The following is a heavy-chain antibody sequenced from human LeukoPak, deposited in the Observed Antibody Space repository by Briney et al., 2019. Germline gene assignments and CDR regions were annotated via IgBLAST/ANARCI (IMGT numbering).Heavy chain of an antibody. D-gene: IGHD2-2*02. CDR1: GFTFSSFW. CDR3: AREGRELAYCSGSTCYSSGPIDS. J-gene: IGHJ4*02. Sequence: PGGSLRLSRAASGFTFSSFWMTWVRQAPGKGLEWVATIKRDGSEKYYVDSVEGRFTISRDNAKNSLYLQMNSLRAEETAVYYCAREGRELAYCSGSTCYSSGPIDSWGQGTLVTVSS. V-gene: IGHV3-7*01. CDR2: IKRDGSEK.